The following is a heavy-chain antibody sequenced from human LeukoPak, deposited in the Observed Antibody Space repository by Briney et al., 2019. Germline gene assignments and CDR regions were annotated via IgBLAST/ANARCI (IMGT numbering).Heavy chain of an antibody. CDR2: IFGGGST. Sequence: SLRLSCAAPGFTVSSNYMSWVRQAPGEGLEWVSVIFGGGSTYYPDSVKGRFAISRDNSKNTLYLQMNSLRAEDTAVYYCARDLVVVTADLYYFDYWGQGTLVTVPS. CDR3: ARDLVVVTADLYYFDY. V-gene: IGHV3-66*01. D-gene: IGHD2-21*02. CDR1: GFTVSSNY. J-gene: IGHJ4*02.